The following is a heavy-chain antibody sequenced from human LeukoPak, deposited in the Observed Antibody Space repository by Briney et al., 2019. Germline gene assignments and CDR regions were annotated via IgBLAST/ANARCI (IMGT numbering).Heavy chain of an antibody. J-gene: IGHJ4*02. CDR1: GFTFGNYG. D-gene: IGHD2-2*01. Sequence: GGSLRLSCAASGFTFGNYGMHWFRQSPDKGLKWVAAIWYDGSKRLYADSVKGRFTISRDDSENALYLQMNSLRAEDTALYYCARDYCSTSFCYDNWGQGTLVTVSS. V-gene: IGHV3-33*01. CDR3: ARDYCSTSFCYDN. CDR2: IWYDGSKR.